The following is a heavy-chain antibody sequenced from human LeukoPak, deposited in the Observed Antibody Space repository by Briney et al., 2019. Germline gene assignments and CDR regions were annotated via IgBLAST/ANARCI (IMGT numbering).Heavy chain of an antibody. J-gene: IGHJ4*02. CDR3: ARDPPYYYGSGSYYKGTPFDY. Sequence: GGSLRLSCAASGFTFSSYEMNWVRQAPGKGLEWVSYISSSGSTIYYADSVKGRFTISRDNAKNSLYLHMNSLRAEDTAVYYCARDPPYYYGSGSYYKGTPFDYWGQGTLVTVSS. CDR2: ISSSGSTI. D-gene: IGHD3-10*01. CDR1: GFTFSSYE. V-gene: IGHV3-48*03.